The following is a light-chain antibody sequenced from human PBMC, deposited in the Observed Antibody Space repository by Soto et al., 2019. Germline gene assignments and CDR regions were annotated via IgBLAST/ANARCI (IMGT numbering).Light chain of an antibody. J-gene: IGLJ2*01. CDR2: EVS. CDR1: SSDVGGYNY. V-gene: IGLV2-8*01. Sequence: QSALTQPPSASGSPGQSVTISCTGTSSDVGGYNYVSWYQQHPGKAPKLMTYEVSKRPSGVPDRFSGSKSGNTASLTVSGLQAEDEADYYCSSYAGSNTVVFGGRTKLTVL. CDR3: SSYAGSNTVV.